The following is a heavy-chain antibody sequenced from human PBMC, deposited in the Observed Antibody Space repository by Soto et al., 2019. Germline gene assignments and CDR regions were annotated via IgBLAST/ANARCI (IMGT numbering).Heavy chain of an antibody. J-gene: IGHJ6*02. V-gene: IGHV3-23*01. CDR2: ISGSGGST. CDR3: AKDNRALGVHYYYYYGMDV. D-gene: IGHD3-16*01. CDR1: GFTFSSYA. Sequence: EVQLLESGGGLVQPGGSLRLSCAASGFTFSSYAMSWVRQAPGKGLEWVSAISGSGGSTYYADSVKGRFTSSRDNSKNTLYLKMNSLRAEDTAVYYCAKDNRALGVHYYYYYGMDVWGQGTTVTVSS.